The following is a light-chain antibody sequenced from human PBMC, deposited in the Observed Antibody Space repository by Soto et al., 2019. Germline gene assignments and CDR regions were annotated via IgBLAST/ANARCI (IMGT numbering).Light chain of an antibody. CDR2: DAS. V-gene: IGKV1-5*01. J-gene: IGKJ2*01. CDR3: QQYSSYPYT. CDR1: QSISTW. Sequence: DIQMTQSPSTLSASVGDRVTITCRASQSISTWLAWYQQKPGNAPKLLIFDASNLESGVPSRFSGNGSETDFTLTISSLQPDDIGTYYCQQYSSYPYTFGQGTKLEIK.